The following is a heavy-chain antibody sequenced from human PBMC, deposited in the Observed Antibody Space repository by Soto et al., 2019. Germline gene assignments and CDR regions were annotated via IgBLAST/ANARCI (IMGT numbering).Heavy chain of an antibody. V-gene: IGHV4-59*01. CDR3: ARAAPRGWFDP. CDR2: MYNTGST. J-gene: IGHJ5*02. CDR1: GGSISGYY. Sequence: SETLSLTCTVSGGSISGYYWSWIRQPPGKGLEWIGYMYNTGSTVYNPSFKSRVTISVDTSKNQFSLKLNSVTAADTAVYYCARAAPRGWFDPWGQGTLVTVSS.